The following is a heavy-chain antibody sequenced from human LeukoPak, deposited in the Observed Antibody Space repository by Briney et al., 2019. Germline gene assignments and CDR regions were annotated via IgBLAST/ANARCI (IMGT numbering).Heavy chain of an antibody. V-gene: IGHV3-48*01. CDR2: ISSSSSTI. Sequence: GGSLRLSCAASGFIFNNAKMHWVRQAPGKGLEWVSYISSSSSTIYYADSVKGRFTISRDNAKNSLYLQMNSLRAEDTAVYYCARDTGIRIGGYSGYDFRWYFDLWGRGTLVTVSS. CDR1: GFIFNNAK. CDR3: ARDTGIRIGGYSGYDFRWYFDL. D-gene: IGHD5-12*01. J-gene: IGHJ2*01.